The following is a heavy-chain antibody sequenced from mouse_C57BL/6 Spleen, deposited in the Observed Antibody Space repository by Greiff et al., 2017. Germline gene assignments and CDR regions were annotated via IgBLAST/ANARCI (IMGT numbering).Heavy chain of an antibody. CDR3: ARSAGNEWYFDV. V-gene: IGHV1-55*01. CDR1: GYTFTSYW. Sequence: QVQLQQPGAELVKPGASVKMSCKASGYTFTSYWITWVKQRPGQGLEWIGDIYPGSGSTNYNEKFKSKATLTVDTSSSTAYMQLRSLTSEDYAVYYWARSAGNEWYFDVWGTGTTVTVAA. CDR2: IYPGSGST. J-gene: IGHJ1*03. D-gene: IGHD2-1*01.